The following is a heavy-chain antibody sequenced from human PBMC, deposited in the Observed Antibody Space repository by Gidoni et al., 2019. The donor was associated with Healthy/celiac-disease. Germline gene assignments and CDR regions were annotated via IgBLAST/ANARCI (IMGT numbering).Heavy chain of an antibody. Sequence: QVQLVQSAAEVKKPGSSVKVTCKASGGTISSYAISWVRQAPGQGLEWMGGIIPTCGTANYAQKFQGRVTITADESTSTAYMELSSLRSEDTAVYYCARSSISQPGGQEFDYWGQGTLVTVSS. J-gene: IGHJ4*02. CDR1: GGTISSYA. CDR3: ARSSISQPGGQEFDY. CDR2: IIPTCGTA. D-gene: IGHD3-16*02. V-gene: IGHV1-69*01.